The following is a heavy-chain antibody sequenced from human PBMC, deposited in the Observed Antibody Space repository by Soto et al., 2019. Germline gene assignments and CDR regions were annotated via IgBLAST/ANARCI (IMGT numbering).Heavy chain of an antibody. CDR1: GGSFSGYY. V-gene: IGHV4-34*01. D-gene: IGHD3-3*01. J-gene: IGHJ3*02. CDR3: ARGGYDFWSGDAFDI. CDR2: INHSGST. Sequence: SETLSLTCAVYGGSFSGYYWSWIRQPPGKGLEWIGEINHSGSTNYNPSLKSRVTISVDTSKNQFSLELSSVTAADTAVYYCARGGYDFWSGDAFDIWGQGTMVTVSS.